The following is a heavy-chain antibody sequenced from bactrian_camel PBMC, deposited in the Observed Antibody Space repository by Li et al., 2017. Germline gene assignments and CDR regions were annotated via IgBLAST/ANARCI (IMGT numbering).Heavy chain of an antibody. V-gene: IGHV3S53*01. CDR2: INTGGIT. Sequence: HVQLVESGGGPVQAGGSLRLSCALPGTMYSAFCMGWYRQAPGKGLEWVSTINTGGITYYSDSLEGRFTISKDSAKNPLYLQMNSLKPEDTAVYYCVRRGMGWVHLADFGYWGQGTQVTVS. CDR3: VRRGMGWVHLADFGY. J-gene: IGHJ6*01. CDR1: GTMYSAFC. D-gene: IGHD5*01.